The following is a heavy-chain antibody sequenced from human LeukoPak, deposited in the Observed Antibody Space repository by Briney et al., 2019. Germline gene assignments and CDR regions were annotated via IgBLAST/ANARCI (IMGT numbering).Heavy chain of an antibody. D-gene: IGHD3-10*01. CDR2: INPNSGGT. CDR3: AREVSNYGSGSYDY. CDR1: GYTFTGYY. Sequence: ASVKVSCKAPGYTFTGYYMHWVRQAPGQGFEWMGWINPNSGGTNYAQKFQGRVTMTRDTSISTAYMELSRLRSDDTAVYYCAREVSNYGSGSYDYWGQGTLVTVSS. J-gene: IGHJ4*02. V-gene: IGHV1-2*02.